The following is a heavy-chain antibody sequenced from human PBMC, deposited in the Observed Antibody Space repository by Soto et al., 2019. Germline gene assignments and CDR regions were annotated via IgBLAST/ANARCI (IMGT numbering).Heavy chain of an antibody. CDR2: ISGSGGST. V-gene: IGHV3-23*01. CDR1: GFTFSSYA. CDR3: AKDRRGPISHRTRVGYYYGMDV. D-gene: IGHD1-1*01. J-gene: IGHJ6*02. Sequence: QTGGSLRLSCAASGFTFSSYAMSWVRQAPGKGLEWVSAISGSGGSTYYADSVKGRFTISRDNSKNTLYLQMNSLRAEDTAVYYCAKDRRGPISHRTRVGYYYGMDVWGQGTTVTVSS.